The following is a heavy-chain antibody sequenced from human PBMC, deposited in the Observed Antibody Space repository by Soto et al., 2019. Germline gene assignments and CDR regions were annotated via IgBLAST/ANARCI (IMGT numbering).Heavy chain of an antibody. D-gene: IGHD2-21*02. V-gene: IGHV4-39*01. CDR3: ARHPSDFWFDP. CDR2: ISYSGNT. CDR1: GGSISTRSCY. J-gene: IGHJ5*02. Sequence: PSETLSLTCTVSGGSISTRSCYWGWIRQPPGKGLEWIGTISYSGNTYYNPSLKSRVTISVHTSKTRFSLKLSSVTAADTAVYYCARHPSDFWFDPWGQGTLVTVSS.